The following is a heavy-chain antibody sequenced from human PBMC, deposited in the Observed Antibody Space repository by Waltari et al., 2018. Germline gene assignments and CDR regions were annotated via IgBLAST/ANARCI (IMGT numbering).Heavy chain of an antibody. J-gene: IGHJ4*02. CDR2: IYYSGST. CDR3: ARDSDSSRSFDY. Sequence: QLQLQESGPGLVKPSETLSLTCTVSGGSISSSSYYWGWIRQPPGKGLEWIGSIYYSGSTYYNPSLKSRVTISVDTSKNQFSLKLSSVTAADTAVYYCARDSDSSRSFDYWGQGTLVTVSS. CDR1: GGSISSSSYY. D-gene: IGHD6-13*01. V-gene: IGHV4-39*07.